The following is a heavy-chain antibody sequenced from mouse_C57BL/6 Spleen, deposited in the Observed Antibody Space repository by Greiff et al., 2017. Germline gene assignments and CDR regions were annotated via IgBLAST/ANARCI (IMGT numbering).Heavy chain of an antibody. Sequence: QVQLKQPGAELVKPGASVKMSCKASGYTFTSYWITWVKQRPGQGLEWIGDIYPGSGSTNYNEKFKSKATLTVDTSSSTAYMQLSSLTSEDSAVYYCARRKIYYYGSNYAMDYWGQGTSVTVSS. CDR2: IYPGSGST. V-gene: IGHV1-55*01. CDR3: ARRKIYYYGSNYAMDY. J-gene: IGHJ4*01. D-gene: IGHD1-1*01. CDR1: GYTFTSYW.